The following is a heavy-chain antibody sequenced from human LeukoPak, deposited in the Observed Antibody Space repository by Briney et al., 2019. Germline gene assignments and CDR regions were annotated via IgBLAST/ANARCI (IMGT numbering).Heavy chain of an antibody. D-gene: IGHD3-3*01. CDR3: ARGGRFLEGSGGPVYYYYGMDV. CDR2: ISNSGSNK. J-gene: IGHJ6*02. Sequence: GGSLRLSCAASGFTFSDYYMRWVRQAPGKGLEWVSYISNSGSNKYYADSVKGRFTISRDNAKNSLYLQMNSLRAEDTAVYYCARGGRFLEGSGGPVYYYYGMDVWGQGTTVTVSS. V-gene: IGHV3-11*01. CDR1: GFTFSDYY.